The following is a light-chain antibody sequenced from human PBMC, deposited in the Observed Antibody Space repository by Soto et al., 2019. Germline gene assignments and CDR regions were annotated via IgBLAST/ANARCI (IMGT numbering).Light chain of an antibody. Sequence: QSVLTQPPSASGSPGQSVTIACTGTSSDVGDYNYVSWYQQPPGKAPKLLIYDVSKRPSGVPDRFSGSKSGNTASLTVSGLQAEDEADYYCSSYAGSNYPYVFGTGTKVTVL. CDR3: SSYAGSNYPYV. CDR1: SSDVGDYNY. CDR2: DVS. V-gene: IGLV2-8*01. J-gene: IGLJ1*01.